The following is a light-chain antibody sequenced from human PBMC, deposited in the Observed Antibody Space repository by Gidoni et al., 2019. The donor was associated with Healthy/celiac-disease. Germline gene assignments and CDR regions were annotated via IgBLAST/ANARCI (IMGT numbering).Light chain of an antibody. CDR3: QQLNSYPPGT. CDR1: QGISSY. J-gene: IGKJ2*01. CDR2: AAS. V-gene: IGKV1-9*01. Sequence: DIQLTKSLSFLSASVGDRVTITCRASQGISSYLAWYQQKPGKAPKLLIYAASTLQSGVPSRFSGSGSGTEFTLTISSLQPEDFATYYCQQLNSYPPGTFGQGTKLEIK.